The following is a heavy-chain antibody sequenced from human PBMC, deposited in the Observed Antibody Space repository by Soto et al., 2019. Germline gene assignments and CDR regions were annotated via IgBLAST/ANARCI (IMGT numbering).Heavy chain of an antibody. CDR3: AKDPGIAVADYYFDY. D-gene: IGHD6-19*01. V-gene: IGHV3-30*18. CDR1: GFTFSSYG. J-gene: IGHJ4*02. Sequence: ESGGGVVQPGRSLRLSCAASGFTFSSYGMHWVRQAPGKGLEWVAVISYDGSNKYYADSVKGRFTISRDNSKNTLYLQMNSLRAEDTAVYYCAKDPGIAVADYYFDYWGQGTLVTVSS. CDR2: ISYDGSNK.